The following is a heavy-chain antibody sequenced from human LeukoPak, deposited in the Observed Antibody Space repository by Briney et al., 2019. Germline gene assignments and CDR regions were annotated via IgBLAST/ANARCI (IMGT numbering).Heavy chain of an antibody. Sequence: GESLKISCEGSGYTFATHWIAWVRQMPGRGLEYMGIIYPGDSDTRYSPSFQGQVTISADKSSNAAYLQWSRLKASDTALYFCARHGLPLDGILTGFPHPIDHWDQGTLVTVSS. CDR1: GYTFATHW. D-gene: IGHD3-9*01. CDR3: ARHGLPLDGILTGFPHPIDH. V-gene: IGHV5-51*01. J-gene: IGHJ4*02. CDR2: IYPGDSDT.